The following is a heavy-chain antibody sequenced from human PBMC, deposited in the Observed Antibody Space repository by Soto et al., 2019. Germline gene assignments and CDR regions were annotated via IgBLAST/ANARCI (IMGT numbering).Heavy chain of an antibody. CDR3: ARVPAMGLDY. Sequence: GGSLRLSCAASGFTFSSYAMSWVRQAPGKGLEWVSSISSSSSYIYYADSVKGRFTISRDNAKNSLYLQMNSLRAEDTAVYYCARVPAMGLDYWGQGTLVTVSS. J-gene: IGHJ4*02. CDR2: ISSSSSYI. V-gene: IGHV3-21*01. CDR1: GFTFSSYA. D-gene: IGHD5-18*01.